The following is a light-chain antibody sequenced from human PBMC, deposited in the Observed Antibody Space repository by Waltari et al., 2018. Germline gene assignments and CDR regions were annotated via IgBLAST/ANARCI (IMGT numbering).Light chain of an antibody. V-gene: IGLV3-9*01. CDR1: NIGSKN. J-gene: IGLJ2*01. Sequence: SYELTQPLSVSVALGQTARITCGGNNIGSKNVHWYQQTPGQAPVLVIYRDSNRPSGIPERFSGSNSGNTATLTISRAQAGDEADYYCQVWDSSTLFGGGTKLTVL. CDR3: QVWDSSTL. CDR2: RDS.